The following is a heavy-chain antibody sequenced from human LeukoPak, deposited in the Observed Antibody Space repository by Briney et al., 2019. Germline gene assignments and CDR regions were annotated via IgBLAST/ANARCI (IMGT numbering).Heavy chain of an antibody. V-gene: IGHV3-23*01. Sequence: GGSLRLSCAASGFAFNNYAMTWVRQAPGKGLEWVSNINDNGGQRHYADSVKGRFTTSRDNSKNTLFLQMDSLRAEDTAVYYCAKTQWKVGATDYFDYWGQGVLVTVSS. CDR3: AKTQWKVGATDYFDY. CDR1: GFAFNNYA. CDR2: INDNGGQR. J-gene: IGHJ4*02. D-gene: IGHD1-26*01.